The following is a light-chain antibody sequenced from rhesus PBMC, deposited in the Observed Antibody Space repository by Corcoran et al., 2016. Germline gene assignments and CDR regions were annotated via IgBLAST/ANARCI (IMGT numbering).Light chain of an antibody. Sequence: DIQMTQSPSSLSASVGDRVTITCRASQGISNWLAWYQQNPGKAHKLLIYRASNFETRVPSRFSGIGSGTDLTLTISSLQPEDNSTYYCKQHDNSPRTFGQGTKVEIK. V-gene: IGKV1-69*01. CDR2: RAS. CDR1: QGISNW. J-gene: IGKJ1*01. CDR3: KQHDNSPRT.